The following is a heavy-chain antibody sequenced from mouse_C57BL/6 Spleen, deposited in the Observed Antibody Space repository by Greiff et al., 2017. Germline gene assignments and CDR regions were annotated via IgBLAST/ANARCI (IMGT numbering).Heavy chain of an antibody. CDR3: AIQAYYGSRGYYFDY. CDR1: GYTFTSYW. Sequence: QVHVKQPGAELVKPGASVKVSCKASGYTFTSYWMHWVKQRPGQGLEWIGRIHPSDSDTNYNQKFKGKATLTVDKSSSTAYMQLSSLTSEDSAVYYCAIQAYYGSRGYYFDYWGQGTTLTVSS. D-gene: IGHD1-1*01. CDR2: IHPSDSDT. J-gene: IGHJ2*01. V-gene: IGHV1-74*01.